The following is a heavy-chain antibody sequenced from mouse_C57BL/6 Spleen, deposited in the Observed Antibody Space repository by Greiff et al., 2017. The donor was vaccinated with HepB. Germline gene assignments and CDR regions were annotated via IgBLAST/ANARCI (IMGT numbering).Heavy chain of an antibody. V-gene: IGHV1-61*01. CDR1: GYTFTSYW. CDR2: IYPSDSET. CDR3: ARVTTVVAHYAMDY. Sequence: QVQLQQPGAELVRPGSSVKLSCKASGYTFTSYWMDWVKQRPGQGLEWIGNIYPSDSETHYNQKFKDKATLTVDKSSSTAYMQLSSLTSEDSAVYYCARVTTVVAHYAMDYWGQGTSVTVSS. J-gene: IGHJ4*01. D-gene: IGHD1-1*01.